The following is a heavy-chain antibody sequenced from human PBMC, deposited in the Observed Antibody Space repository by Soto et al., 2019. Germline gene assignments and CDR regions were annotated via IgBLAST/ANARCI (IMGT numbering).Heavy chain of an antibody. CDR3: AKSRGSGNNGMDV. CDR2: ISYDGSTK. D-gene: IGHD3-10*01. J-gene: IGHJ6*02. V-gene: IGHV3-30*18. Sequence: VQLVECGGGVVQPGRSLRRSCAASGFTFSSYGMHWVRQAPGKGLEWVAVISYDGSTKYYADSVKGRFTISRDNSKNTLYLQMNSLRAEDTAVYYCAKSRGSGNNGMDVWGQGTTVTVSS. CDR1: GFTFSSYG.